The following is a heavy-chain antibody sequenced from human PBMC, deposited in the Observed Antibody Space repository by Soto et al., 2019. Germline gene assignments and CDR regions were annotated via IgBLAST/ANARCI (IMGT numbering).Heavy chain of an antibody. CDR3: ARSGGLDRDFNY. J-gene: IGHJ4*02. D-gene: IGHD2-15*01. V-gene: IGHV1-69*12. Sequence: QVQLVQSAAEVKKPGSSVKVSCKASGGTFSSDSFSWVRQAPGQGLEWMGGIIPMFDTPIYAQKFQDRVTITADESTSTAYMQLSSLRSGDTAVYYCARSGGLDRDFNYWGQGSLVTVSS. CDR2: IIPMFDTP. CDR1: GGTFSSDS.